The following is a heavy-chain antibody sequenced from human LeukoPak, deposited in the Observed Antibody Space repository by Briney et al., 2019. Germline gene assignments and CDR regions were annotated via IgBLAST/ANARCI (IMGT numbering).Heavy chain of an antibody. CDR2: IITMFGTA. V-gene: IGHV1-69*13. CDR1: GGTFSIYA. J-gene: IGHJ4*02. CDR3: ASGTTDIVVVPATLRNYYFDY. D-gene: IGHD2-2*01. Sequence: ASVKVSCKASGGTFSIYAISWVRQAPGQGLEWMGGIITMFGTANYAQKFQGRVTITADESTSTAYMELSSLRSEDTAVYYCASGTTDIVVVPATLRNYYFDYWGQGTLVTVSS.